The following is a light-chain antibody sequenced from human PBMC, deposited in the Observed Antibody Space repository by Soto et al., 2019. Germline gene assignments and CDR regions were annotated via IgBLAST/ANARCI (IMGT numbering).Light chain of an antibody. CDR1: QTIGNK. CDR3: QQYNGWPWT. J-gene: IGKJ1*01. CDR2: GAS. V-gene: IGKV3-15*01. Sequence: EIVWAQSPATLSVSPGERAPLSCMDTQTIGNKLAWYLQRPGQAPRLLMYGASTRATDIPARFSGSGSGTEFTLTITGLKSEDFAVYYCQQYNGWPWTFGLGTKVEIK.